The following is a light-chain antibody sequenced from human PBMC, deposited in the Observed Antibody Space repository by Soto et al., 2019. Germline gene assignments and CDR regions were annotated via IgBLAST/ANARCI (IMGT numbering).Light chain of an antibody. J-gene: IGLJ3*02. V-gene: IGLV1-47*02. CDR2: SNN. CDR3: AVWDDSLSGWV. Sequence: QSVLTQPPSASGTPGQKVFISCSGSSSNIGGTNYAYWYQQLPGAAPKLLMHSNNLRPSGVPERISGSKFGTAASLAISGLRSEDEADYYCAVWDDSLSGWVFGGGTKLTVL. CDR1: SSNIGGTNY.